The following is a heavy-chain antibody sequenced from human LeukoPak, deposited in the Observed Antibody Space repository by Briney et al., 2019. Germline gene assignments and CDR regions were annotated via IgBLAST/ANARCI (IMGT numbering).Heavy chain of an antibody. D-gene: IGHD5-12*01. V-gene: IGHV4-4*07. J-gene: IGHJ4*02. CDR3: GRDLTSLYRSIFDF. CDR2: IYTSGST. CDR1: GVTISSYY. Sequence: SETLSLTCTVSGVTISSYYWSWIRQPAGKGLEWIGRIYTSGSTTYYPSLKSRLTIIVNKSKNQFSHQQSTVTAADTTVFYCGRDLTSLYRSIFDFWAKGT.